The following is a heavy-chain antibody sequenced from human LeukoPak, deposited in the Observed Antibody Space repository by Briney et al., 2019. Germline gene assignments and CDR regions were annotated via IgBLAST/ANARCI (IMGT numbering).Heavy chain of an antibody. J-gene: IGHJ4*02. CDR1: GGSISTYY. V-gene: IGHV4-59*01. Sequence: SETLSLTCTVSGGSISTYYWSWIRQPPGKGLEWIAYIDYRGSTTYNPSLRSRVTISVDTSRNQFSLRLSSVTAADTAVYYCARVTSRPGAYGDHFDYWGQGTLVTVSS. D-gene: IGHD4-17*01. CDR2: IDYRGST. CDR3: ARVTSRPGAYGDHFDY.